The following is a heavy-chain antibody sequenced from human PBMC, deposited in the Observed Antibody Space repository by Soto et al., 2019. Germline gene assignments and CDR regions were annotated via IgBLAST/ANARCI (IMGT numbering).Heavy chain of an antibody. CDR1: GLTFSNAW. CDR3: IVRYPYYFDY. CDR2: IKSKTDGETI. D-gene: IGHD2-21*01. V-gene: IGHV3-15*07. J-gene: IGHJ4*02. Sequence: EVQLVESGGGLVKPGGSLRLSCAASGLTFSNAWMNWVRQAPGKGLEWVGRIKSKTDGETIDYAAPVNSRFTNSREESKNTLYLQMYCLKTEDPAVYYCIVRYPYYFDYGGQGTLVTVSS.